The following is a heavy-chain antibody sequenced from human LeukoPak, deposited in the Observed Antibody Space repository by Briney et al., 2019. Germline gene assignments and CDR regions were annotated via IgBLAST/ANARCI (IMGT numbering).Heavy chain of an antibody. CDR1: GFTFNNYA. J-gene: IGHJ4*02. CDR2: INGSGGST. Sequence: GGSLRLSCAASGFTFNNYAMSWVRQAPGKGLEWVSVINGSGGSTDYADSVKGRLSISRDNSKNMVFLHMNSLRAEDTAVYYCAKERGSLLAARRCFEYWGQGTLVTVST. V-gene: IGHV3-23*01. D-gene: IGHD6-6*01. CDR3: AKERGSLLAARRCFEY.